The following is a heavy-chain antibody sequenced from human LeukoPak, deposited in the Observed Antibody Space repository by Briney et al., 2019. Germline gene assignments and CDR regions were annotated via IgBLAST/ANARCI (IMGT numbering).Heavy chain of an antibody. CDR3: ARHTPDYYDSSGYIDY. J-gene: IGHJ4*02. CDR2: IYYSGST. CDR1: GGSISSYY. V-gene: IGHV4-59*08. D-gene: IGHD3-22*01. Sequence: SETLSLTCTVSGGSISSYYWSWIRQPPGKRLEWIGYIYYSGSTNYNPSLKSRVTISVDTSKNQFSLKLSSVTAADTAVYYCARHTPDYYDSSGYIDYWGQGTLVTVSS.